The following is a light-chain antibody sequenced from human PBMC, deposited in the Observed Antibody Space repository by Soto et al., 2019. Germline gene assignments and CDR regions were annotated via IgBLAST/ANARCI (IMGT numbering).Light chain of an antibody. CDR1: QSVSSN. V-gene: IGKV3-15*01. Sequence: EIVMTQSPATLSVSPGDRATLSCRASQSVSSNLAWYQQKPGQAPRLLIYGASTRATGIPARFSGSGSGTEFTLTISSLQSEDFAVYYCQQTGTWTFGQGTKVDI. CDR3: QQTGTWT. CDR2: GAS. J-gene: IGKJ1*01.